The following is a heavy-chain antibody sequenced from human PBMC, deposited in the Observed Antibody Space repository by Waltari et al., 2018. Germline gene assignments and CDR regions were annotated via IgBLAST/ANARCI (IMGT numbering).Heavy chain of an antibody. J-gene: IGHJ3*02. V-gene: IGHV1-8*03. CDR3: AIKYSSRTSRGAFDI. D-gene: IGHD2-15*01. Sequence: TGQGLEWMGWMNPNSGNTGYAQKFQGRVTITRNTSISTAYMELSSLRSEDTAVYYCAIKYSSRTSRGAFDIWGQGTMVTVSS. CDR2: MNPNSGNT.